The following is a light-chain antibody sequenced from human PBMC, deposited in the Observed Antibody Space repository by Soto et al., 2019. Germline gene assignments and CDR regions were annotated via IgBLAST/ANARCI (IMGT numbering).Light chain of an antibody. J-gene: IGLJ1*01. V-gene: IGLV1-44*01. CDR2: YDN. CDR1: NSNIGSNT. CDR3: AAWDDSLNGRV. Sequence: LTQPPSASGTPGQRVTISCSGSNSNIGSNTVNWYQQLPGTAPKLLIYYDNLRPSGVPDRISGSKSGTSASLAISGLQSDDEADYYCAAWDDSLNGRVFGTGTKLTVL.